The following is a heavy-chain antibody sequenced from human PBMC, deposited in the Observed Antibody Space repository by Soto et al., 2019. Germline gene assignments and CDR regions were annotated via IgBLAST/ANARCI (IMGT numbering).Heavy chain of an antibody. Sequence: RLSCAASGFTFSSYWMQWVRQAPGKGLVWVSRISSEGTTTFYADSVKGRFTISRDNAKNTPYLQMNSLRAEDTAVYYCARAPGGTGIVDYWGQGNLVTVSS. CDR2: ISSEGTTT. J-gene: IGHJ4*02. CDR1: GFTFSSYW. D-gene: IGHD7-27*01. V-gene: IGHV3-74*01. CDR3: ARAPGGTGIVDY.